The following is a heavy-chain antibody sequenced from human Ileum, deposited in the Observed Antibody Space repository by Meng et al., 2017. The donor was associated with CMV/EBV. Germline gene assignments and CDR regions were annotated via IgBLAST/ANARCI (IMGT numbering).Heavy chain of an antibody. CDR1: GFTFSIYE. CDR3: VRGSGSFYS. Sequence: GESLKISCAASGFTFSIYEMNWVRQTSGKGLEWVAYISRDDSTTYYADSVKGRFTIPRDNTQDSLYLQMNNVGAEDTGLYYCVRGSGSFYSWGQGTLVTVSS. V-gene: IGHV3-48*03. J-gene: IGHJ5*02. D-gene: IGHD1-26*01. CDR2: ISRDDSTT.